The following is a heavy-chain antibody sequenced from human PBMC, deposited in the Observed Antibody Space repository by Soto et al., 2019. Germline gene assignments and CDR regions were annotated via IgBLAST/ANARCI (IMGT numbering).Heavy chain of an antibody. D-gene: IGHD6-6*01. CDR1: GGPISSSTYY. CDR2: IFYSGST. CDR3: ASTIEYCSSSVGIDL. Sequence: SETLSLTCTVSGGPISSSTYYWGWIRQPPGKGLEWVGNIFYSGSTYYNPSLRSRVTISVNTSKNQFSLKLSSVTAADTAVYYCASTIEYCSSSVGIDLWGQGTPVTVSS. J-gene: IGHJ5*02. V-gene: IGHV4-39*01.